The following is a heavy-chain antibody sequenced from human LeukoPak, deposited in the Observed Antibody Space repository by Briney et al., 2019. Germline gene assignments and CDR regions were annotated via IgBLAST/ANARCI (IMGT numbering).Heavy chain of an antibody. CDR3: AKDRRGDTYYYYGMDV. D-gene: IGHD4-17*01. J-gene: IGHJ6*04. V-gene: IGHV3-30*18. CDR1: GFTFSSYD. Sequence: PGGSLRLSCAASGFTFSSYDMHWVRQAPGKGLEWVTVISYDGSNKYYADSVKGRFTISRDNSKNTLYLQMNSLRAEDTAVYYCAKDRRGDTYYYYGMDVWGKGTTVTVSS. CDR2: ISYDGSNK.